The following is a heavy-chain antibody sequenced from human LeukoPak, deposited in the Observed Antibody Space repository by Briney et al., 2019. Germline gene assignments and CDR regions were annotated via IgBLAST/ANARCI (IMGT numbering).Heavy chain of an antibody. CDR2: INHSGST. J-gene: IGHJ4*02. V-gene: IGHV4-34*01. CDR1: GGSFSGYY. D-gene: IGHD3-22*01. CDR3: ARGMYYYDSSGPKSLYFDY. Sequence: SETLSLTCAVYGGSFSGYYWSWIRQPPGKGLEWIGEINHSGSTNYNPSLKSRVTISVDTSKNQFSLKLSSVTAADTAVYYCARGMYYYDSSGPKSLYFDYWGQGTLVTVSS.